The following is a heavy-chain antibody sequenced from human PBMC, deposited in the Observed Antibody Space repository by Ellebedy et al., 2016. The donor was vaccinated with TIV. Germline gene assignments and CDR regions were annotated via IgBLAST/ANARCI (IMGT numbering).Heavy chain of an antibody. V-gene: IGHV4-61*03. CDR1: GGSVSSGSYF. J-gene: IGHJ6*02. CDR2: VYYSGYT. D-gene: IGHD4-23*01. Sequence: SETLSFTXSVSGGSVSSGSYFWTWMRQPPGKGLEWIGYVYYSGYTKYNPSLRSRVTISVDLSRNHFSLQLRSVTAADTAAYYCARDEGGGNPDGHGVDVWGQGTTVTVSS. CDR3: ARDEGGGNPDGHGVDV.